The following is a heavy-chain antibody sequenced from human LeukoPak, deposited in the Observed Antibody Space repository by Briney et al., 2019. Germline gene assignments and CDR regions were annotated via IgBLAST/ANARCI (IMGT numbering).Heavy chain of an antibody. CDR1: GYSFTSYW. D-gene: IGHD3-3*02. J-gene: IGHJ3*02. CDR3: ARSPEYDWGSKAPVLAYYAFDI. V-gene: IGHV5-51*01. Sequence: GESLKISCKGSGYSFTSYWIGWVRQMPGKGLEWMGIIHPGDSDTRYSPSFQGQVTISADKSISTAYLQWSSLRASDTAMYYCARSPEYDWGSKAPVLAYYAFDIWGQGTMVTVSS. CDR2: IHPGDSDT.